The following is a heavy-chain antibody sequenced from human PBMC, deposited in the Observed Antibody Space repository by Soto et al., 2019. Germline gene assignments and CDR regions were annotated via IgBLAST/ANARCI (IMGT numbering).Heavy chain of an antibody. V-gene: IGHV4-59*12. Sequence: SETLSLTCTVSGGSISSYYWSWIRQPPGKGLEWIGYIYYSGSTNYNPSLKSRVTISVDTSKNQFSLKLSSVTAADTAVYYCARESAGIAAVDYWGQGTLVTVSS. CDR1: GGSISSYY. CDR2: IYYSGST. D-gene: IGHD6-13*01. J-gene: IGHJ4*02. CDR3: ARESAGIAAVDY.